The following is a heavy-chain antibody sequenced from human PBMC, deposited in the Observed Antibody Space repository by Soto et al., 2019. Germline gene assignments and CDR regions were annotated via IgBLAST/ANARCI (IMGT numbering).Heavy chain of an antibody. D-gene: IGHD5-18*01. V-gene: IGHV4-31*03. CDR3: ARPNDLWNGYGPLDY. J-gene: IGHJ4*02. CDR2: IFYSGST. Sequence: QVQLQASGPGLVKPSQTLSVMCTVSGASITSTGYYWSWIRQLPGKGLEWIGSIFYSGSTYYNPSLESRVTISLDRSKNGFSLRLNSVTAADTAIYYCARPNDLWNGYGPLDYWGQGSQVTVAS. CDR1: GASITSTGYY.